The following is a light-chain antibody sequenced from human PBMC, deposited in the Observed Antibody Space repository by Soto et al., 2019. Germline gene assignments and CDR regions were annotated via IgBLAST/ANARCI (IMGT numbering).Light chain of an antibody. CDR2: HNS. V-gene: IGLV1-40*01. CDR3: QSYDSSLSGSRV. J-gene: IGLJ1*01. Sequence: HSVLTQPPSVSGVPGQRVTVSCTGSSSKIGAGYDVHWYQQLPGTAPKLLIYHNSNRPSGVPDRFSGSKSGTSASLAITGLQAEDEADYYCQSYDSSLSGSRVFGNGTKVTVL. CDR1: SSKIGAGYD.